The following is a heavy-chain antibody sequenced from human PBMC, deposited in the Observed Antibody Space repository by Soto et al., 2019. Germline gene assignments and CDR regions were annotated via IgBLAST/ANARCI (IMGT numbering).Heavy chain of an antibody. Sequence: EVQLLESGGGLVQPGGSLRLSCAASGFTFSNYAMSWVRQAPGKGLEWVSAVSGSGGSTNYADSVKGRFTISRDNSKNTLYLQMNSLRAEDTAVYYCAKDGLYSSESPSQSDYWGQGTLVTVSS. CDR1: GFTFSNYA. CDR2: VSGSGGST. D-gene: IGHD6-19*01. V-gene: IGHV3-23*01. CDR3: AKDGLYSSESPSQSDY. J-gene: IGHJ4*02.